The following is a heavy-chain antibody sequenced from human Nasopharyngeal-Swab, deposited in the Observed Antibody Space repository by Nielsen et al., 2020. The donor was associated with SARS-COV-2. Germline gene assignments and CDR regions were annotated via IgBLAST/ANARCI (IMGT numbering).Heavy chain of an antibody. V-gene: IGHV1-24*01. CDR3: ASEGSGVFGVVIYAFDI. D-gene: IGHD3-3*01. Sequence: ASVKVSCKASGCTFTSYYLHWVRQAPGKGLEWMGTVVPEDGEPIYAQNFQGRVTMTEDTSTYTAYLELSSLRSEDTAVYYCASEGSGVFGVVIYAFDIWGPGTLVTVSS. J-gene: IGHJ3*02. CDR2: VVPEDGEP. CDR1: GCTFTSYY.